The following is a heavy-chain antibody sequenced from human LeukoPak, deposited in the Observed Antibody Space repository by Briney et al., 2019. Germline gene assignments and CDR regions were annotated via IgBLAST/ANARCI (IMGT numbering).Heavy chain of an antibody. J-gene: IGHJ5*02. CDR2: TVSRGTT. CDR3: AKCSTSAYTTGWCNWIDP. CDR1: GFTFTSDA. V-gene: IGHV3-23*01. Sequence: GGSMRLSCVASGFTFTSDAMNWVRQAPGKGLEWVSSTVSRGTTQYADSVKGRFTVSRDTSKNTLYLQMNSLRADDTAVYYCAKCSTSAYTTGWCNWIDPWGQGTLVTVSS. D-gene: IGHD6-19*01.